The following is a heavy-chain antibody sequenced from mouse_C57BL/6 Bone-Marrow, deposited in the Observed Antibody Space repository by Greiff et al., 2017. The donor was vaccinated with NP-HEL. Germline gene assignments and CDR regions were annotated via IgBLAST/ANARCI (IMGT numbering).Heavy chain of an antibody. CDR3: TTGGNYGEDY. D-gene: IGHD2-1*01. CDR1: GFNIKDDY. V-gene: IGHV14-4*01. J-gene: IGHJ2*01. Sequence: EVKVEESGAELVRPGASVKLSCTASGFNIKDDYMHWVKQRPEQGLEWIGWIDPENGDTEYASKFQGKATITADTSSNTAYLQLSSLTSEDTAVYYCTTGGNYGEDYWGQGTTLTVSS. CDR2: IDPENGDT.